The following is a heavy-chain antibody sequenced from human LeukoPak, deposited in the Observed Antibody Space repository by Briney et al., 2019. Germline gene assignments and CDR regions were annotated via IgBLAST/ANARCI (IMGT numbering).Heavy chain of an antibody. J-gene: IGHJ4*02. D-gene: IGHD4-11*01. CDR1: GGSISSGSYY. CDR2: IYTSGST. V-gene: IGHV4-61*02. Sequence: SETLSLTCTVSGGSISSGSYYWSWIRQPAGKGLEWIGRIYTSGSTNYNPSLKSRVTISVDTSKNQFSLKLSSVTAADTAVYYCARADYSNYYHKWGQGTLVTVSS. CDR3: ARADYSNYYHK.